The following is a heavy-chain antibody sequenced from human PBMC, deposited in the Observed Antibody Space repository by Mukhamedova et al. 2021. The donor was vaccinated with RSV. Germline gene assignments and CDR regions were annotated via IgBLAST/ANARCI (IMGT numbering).Heavy chain of an antibody. CDR3: ARSLWFGELFGAFDF. Sequence: TFSSYAMHWVRQAPGKGLEWVAVISYDGSNKYYADSVKGRFTISRDNSKNTLYLQMNSLRAEDTAVYYCARSLWFGELFGAFDFW. D-gene: IGHD3-10*01. CDR1: TFSSYA. J-gene: IGHJ3*01. V-gene: IGHV3-30*04. CDR2: ISYDGSNK.